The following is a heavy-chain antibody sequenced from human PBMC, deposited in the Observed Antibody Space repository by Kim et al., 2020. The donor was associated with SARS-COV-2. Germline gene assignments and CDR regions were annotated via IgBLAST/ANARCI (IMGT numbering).Heavy chain of an antibody. Sequence: GSLRLSCAASGFSFSRFGMHWVRQAPGKGLEWVAVIWYDGSKKYYVDSVKGRFTISRDNSNNTVYLQMNGLRAEDTGVYYCAREGDWNFAIDDWGQGTLVIVSS. V-gene: IGHV3-33*01. CDR2: IWYDGSKK. CDR1: GFSFSRFG. J-gene: IGHJ4*02. D-gene: IGHD1-7*01. CDR3: AREGDWNFAIDD.